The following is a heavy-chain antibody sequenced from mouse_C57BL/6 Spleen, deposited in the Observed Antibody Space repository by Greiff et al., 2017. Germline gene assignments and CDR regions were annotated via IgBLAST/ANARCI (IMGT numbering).Heavy chain of an antibody. CDR1: GYTFTSYW. J-gene: IGHJ4*01. D-gene: IGHD3-2*02. CDR2: IDPSDSYT. V-gene: IGHV1-69*01. Sequence: QVQLQQPGAELVMPGASVKLSCKASGYTFTSYWMHWVKQRPGQGLEWIGEIDPSDSYTNYNQKFKGKSTLTVDKSSSTAYIQLSSLTSEDSAVYYCARRRAGMDYWGQGTSVTVSS. CDR3: ARRRAGMDY.